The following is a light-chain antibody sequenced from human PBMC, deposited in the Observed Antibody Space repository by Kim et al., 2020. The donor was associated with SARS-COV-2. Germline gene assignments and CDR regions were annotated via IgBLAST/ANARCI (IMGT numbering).Light chain of an antibody. Sequence: SASVGDRVTIPCRAGQDISNYLAWFQLKPGKAPKLLIYAASALQPGVPSRFSGSGSGTDFTLTVTSLQPEDVATYYCQKCDSAPWTFGQGTKVEI. J-gene: IGKJ1*01. CDR1: QDISNY. CDR3: QKCDSAPWT. CDR2: AAS. V-gene: IGKV1-27*01.